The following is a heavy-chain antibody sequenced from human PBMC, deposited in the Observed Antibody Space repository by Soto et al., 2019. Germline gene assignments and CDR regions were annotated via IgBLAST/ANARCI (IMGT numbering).Heavy chain of an antibody. V-gene: IGHV3-23*01. J-gene: IGHJ4*02. CDR2: LIASGDIT. CDR1: GFTFSNYA. D-gene: IGHD6-13*01. Sequence: EVQLLESGGNLVQPGGSLRLSCAASGFTFSNYAMSWVRQAPGKGLNWVSSLIASGDITYYADSVKGRFTISRDNSKNTLYLQMNGLRADDTAIYFCAKHVPSSWRYYFDHWGQGTLLTVSS. CDR3: AKHVPSSWRYYFDH.